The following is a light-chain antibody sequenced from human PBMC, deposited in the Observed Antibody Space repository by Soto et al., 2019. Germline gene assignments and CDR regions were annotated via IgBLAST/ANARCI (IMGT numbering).Light chain of an antibody. CDR3: AAWDDRLSGLV. J-gene: IGLJ2*01. CDR2: RNN. CDR1: SSNIGSNY. V-gene: IGLV1-47*01. Sequence: QSVLTQPPSASGTPGQRVTISCSGSSSNIGSNYVYWYHQLPGTAPKLVIYRNNQRPSGVPDRISGSKSGPSASLAISGLRYEDEADYYCAAWDDRLSGLVFGRGTKLTVL.